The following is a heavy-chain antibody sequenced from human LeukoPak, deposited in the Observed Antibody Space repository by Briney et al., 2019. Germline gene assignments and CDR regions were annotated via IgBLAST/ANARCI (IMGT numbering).Heavy chain of an antibody. CDR2: IGVIGGNT. V-gene: IGHV3-23*01. CDR1: GFTFSSYA. D-gene: IGHD2/OR15-2a*01. CDR3: VKDLSCACNPALFDY. Sequence: GGSQRLSCAASGFTFSSYALRWVRQAPGKRLECVSGIGVIGGNTLYADSAKSRFTISRDNSKKTLYLHKNSLRDEDTPAYYTVKDLSCACNPALFDYWGQGTLVTVSS. J-gene: IGHJ4*02.